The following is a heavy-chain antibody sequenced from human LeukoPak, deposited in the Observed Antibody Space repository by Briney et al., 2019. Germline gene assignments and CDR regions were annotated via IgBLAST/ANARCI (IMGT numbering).Heavy chain of an antibody. CDR2: IIPIFGTA. Sequence: AASVKVSCKASGGTFSSYAISWVRQAPGQGLEWMGRIIPIFGTANYAQKFQGRVTITTDESTSTAYMELSSLRSEDTAVYYCARERESGDIVVETWGQGTLVTVSS. J-gene: IGHJ5*02. D-gene: IGHD2-15*01. CDR1: GGTFSSYA. CDR3: ARERESGDIVVET. V-gene: IGHV1-69*05.